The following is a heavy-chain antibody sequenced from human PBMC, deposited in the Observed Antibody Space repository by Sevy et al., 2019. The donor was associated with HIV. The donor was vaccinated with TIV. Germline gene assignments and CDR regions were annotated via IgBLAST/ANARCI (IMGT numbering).Heavy chain of an antibody. J-gene: IGHJ6*02. D-gene: IGHD2-15*01. V-gene: IGHV3-64D*06. CDR3: VKDKRGRYCSGGSCYGLSGMDV. Sequence: GGSLRLSCSASGFTFSSYAMHWVRQAPGKGLEYVSAISSNGGSTYYADSVKGGFTISRDNSKNTLYLQMSSLRAEDTAVYYCVKDKRGRYCSGGSCYGLSGMDVWGQGTTVTVSS. CDR2: ISSNGGST. CDR1: GFTFSSYA.